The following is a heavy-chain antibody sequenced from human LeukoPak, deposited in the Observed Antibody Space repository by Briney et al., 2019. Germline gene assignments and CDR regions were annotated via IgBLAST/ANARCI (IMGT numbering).Heavy chain of an antibody. V-gene: IGHV3-74*01. D-gene: IGHD3-10*01. CDR2: INIDERIT. CDR1: GFIFSSYD. J-gene: IGHJ4*02. Sequence: GGSLRLSCAASGFIFSSYDMHWVRQAPGKELVWVSYINIDERITGYADSVKGRFTISRDNAKNTLYLQMNSLRAEDTAIYYCFREGGDWGQGTLVTVSS. CDR3: FREGGD.